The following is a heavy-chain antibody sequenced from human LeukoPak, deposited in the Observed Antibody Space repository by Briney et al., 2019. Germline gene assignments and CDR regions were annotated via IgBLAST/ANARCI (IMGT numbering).Heavy chain of an antibody. J-gene: IGHJ6*02. Sequence: SVTVSYKASGGIFSINAISWVRQAPGQGGEWMGRINPVFGMINYAQKFQGRVTITTDKAMEKAYMELSRLIAEDTAVFYCATGGQPFQYGLDFWGQGTTVIVSS. D-gene: IGHD2/OR15-2a*01. CDR1: GGIFSINA. CDR3: ATGGQPFQYGLDF. V-gene: IGHV1-69*04. CDR2: INPVFGMI.